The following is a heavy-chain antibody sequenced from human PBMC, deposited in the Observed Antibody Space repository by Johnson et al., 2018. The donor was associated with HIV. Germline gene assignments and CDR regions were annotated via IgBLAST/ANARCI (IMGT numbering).Heavy chain of an antibody. Sequence: LVESGGGLVQPGRSLRLSCAASGFTFDDYAMHWVRQAPGKGLEWVSGISWNSGSIGYADSVKGRFTISRANAKNSLYLQMNSLRAEDTALDYCAKDTEAAAGTDGAFDIWGQGTMVTVSS. CDR1: GFTFDDYA. CDR3: AKDTEAAAGTDGAFDI. CDR2: ISWNSGSI. J-gene: IGHJ3*02. D-gene: IGHD6-13*01. V-gene: IGHV3-9*01.